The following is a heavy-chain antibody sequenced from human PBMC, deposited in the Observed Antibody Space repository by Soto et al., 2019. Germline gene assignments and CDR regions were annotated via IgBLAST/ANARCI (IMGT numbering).Heavy chain of an antibody. CDR2: ISAYNGNT. V-gene: IGHV1-18*01. Sequence: ASVKVSCKASGYTFTSYGISWARQAPGQGLEWMGWISAYNGNTNYAQKLQGRVTMTTDTSTSTAYMELRSLRSDDTAVYYCARVGTIFGVVTTPLDYWGQGTLVTVSS. CDR3: ARVGTIFGVVTTPLDY. D-gene: IGHD3-3*01. CDR1: GYTFTSYG. J-gene: IGHJ4*02.